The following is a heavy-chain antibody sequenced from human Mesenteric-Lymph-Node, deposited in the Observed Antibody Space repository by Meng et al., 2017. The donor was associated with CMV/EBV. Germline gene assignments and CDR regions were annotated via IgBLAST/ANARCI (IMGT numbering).Heavy chain of an antibody. CDR2: ISGSGRNT. CDR3: AKDQGIAVAGPPGKFDS. D-gene: IGHD6-19*01. Sequence: GGALRLSCAASGFIFSSYAMRWGRKAPGKGLEWVSGISGSGRNTYYADSVEGRFTISRANSKNTLYLQMSSLRAEDTAVYYCAKDQGIAVAGPPGKFDSWVQGTLVTVSS. CDR1: GFIFSSYA. V-gene: IGHV3-23*01. J-gene: IGHJ4*02.